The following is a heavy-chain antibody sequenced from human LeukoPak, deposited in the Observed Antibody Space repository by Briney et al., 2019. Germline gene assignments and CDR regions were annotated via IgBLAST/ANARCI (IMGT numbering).Heavy chain of an antibody. D-gene: IGHD3-9*01. V-gene: IGHV3-30*02. Sequence: GGSLRLSCAASGFTFSSYGMYWVRQAPGKGLEWVAFIRYDGSDKYYADSVKGRFTISRDNSKNTLYLQMNSLRAEDTAVYYCAKDAYYDILTGHGDNWFDPWGQGTLVTVSS. CDR1: GFTFSSYG. J-gene: IGHJ5*02. CDR3: AKDAYYDILTGHGDNWFDP. CDR2: IRYDGSDK.